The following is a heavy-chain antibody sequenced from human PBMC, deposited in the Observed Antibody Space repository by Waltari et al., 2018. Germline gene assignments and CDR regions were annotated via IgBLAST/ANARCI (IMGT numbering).Heavy chain of an antibody. CDR3: ARGSYTGYEVDY. D-gene: IGHD5-12*01. CDR2: ISSSVNTI. J-gene: IGHJ4*02. Sequence: EVQLVESGGGLVQPGGYLRLSCAASGFTFSNYEMNWVRQAPGKGLGGVSPISSSVNTINHAGSVKGRFTMSRDNAKNSLYLDMNSLRAEDTAVYYCARGSYTGYEVDYWGQGTLVTVSS. CDR1: GFTFSNYE. V-gene: IGHV3-48*03.